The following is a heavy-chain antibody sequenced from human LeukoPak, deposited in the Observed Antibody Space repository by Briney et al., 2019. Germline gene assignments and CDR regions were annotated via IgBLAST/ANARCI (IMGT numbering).Heavy chain of an antibody. D-gene: IGHD3-3*01. J-gene: IGHJ3*02. CDR3: ARVKAFYNFWSPSAFDI. CDR1: GFTFSSYW. Sequence: GGSLRLSCAASGFTFSSYWMHWVRQAPGKGLVWVSRINSDGSSTSSADSVKGRFTISRDNAKNTLYLQMNSLRAEDTAVYYCARVKAFYNFWSPSAFDIWGQGTMVTVSS. CDR2: INSDGSST. V-gene: IGHV3-74*01.